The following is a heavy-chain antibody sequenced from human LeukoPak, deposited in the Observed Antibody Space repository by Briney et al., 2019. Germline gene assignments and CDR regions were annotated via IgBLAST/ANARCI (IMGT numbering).Heavy chain of an antibody. CDR3: TSRVTTTNDN. CDR1: GFSFSNAW. CDR2: IKTKADGETT. D-gene: IGHD4-17*01. V-gene: IGHV3-15*01. J-gene: IGHJ4*02. Sequence: GGSLRLSCTASGFSFSNAWMNWVRQAPGKGLEWVGRIKTKADGETTGHAASVKGRFTISRDDSKNTLYLQINILKTEDTAVYYCTSRVTTTNDNWGQGTLVTVSS.